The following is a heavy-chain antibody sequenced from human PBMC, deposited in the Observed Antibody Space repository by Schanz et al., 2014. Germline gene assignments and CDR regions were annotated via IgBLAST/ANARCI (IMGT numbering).Heavy chain of an antibody. V-gene: IGHV1-18*01. J-gene: IGHJ2*01. CDR2: ISAYNGHT. Sequence: QVQLVQSGAEVKKPGSSVKVSCKASGGTFSSYSISWVRQAPGQGLEWMGWISAYNGHTDYAQKLQGRVTLTTDTSTSTAYMELRSLRSDDTAVYYCARLSVAGRPHVNYWYFDLWGRGTLVTVSS. D-gene: IGHD6-19*01. CDR1: GGTFSSYS. CDR3: ARLSVAGRPHVNYWYFDL.